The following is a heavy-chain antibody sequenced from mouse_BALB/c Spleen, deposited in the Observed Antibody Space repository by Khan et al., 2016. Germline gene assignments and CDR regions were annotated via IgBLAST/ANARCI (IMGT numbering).Heavy chain of an antibody. J-gene: IGHJ2*01. CDR2: IYTGDGDT. V-gene: IGHV1-87*01. CDR1: GYTFTSYW. CDR3: ASYYGSSYDYFDY. D-gene: IGHD1-1*01. Sequence: QVQLQQSGAELARPGASVKLSCKASGYTFTSYWMQWVNQRPGQGLEWIGAIYTGDGDTRYTPKFKGKATLTPDKSYSTAYRQLSSLAAEESAVYYGASYYGSSYDYFDYWGQGTTLTVSS.